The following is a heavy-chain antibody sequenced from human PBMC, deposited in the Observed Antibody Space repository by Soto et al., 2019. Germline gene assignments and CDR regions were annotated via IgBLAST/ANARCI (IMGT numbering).Heavy chain of an antibody. Sequence: EVQLVDSGGGLVKPGGSLRLSCAASGFTFSSYSMNWVRQAAGKGLEWISSISSSSSYIYYPDSVKSPFTISRDNAKNSLYPQMNSLRAEDTAVYSCARFTGAKNRSSAHYYYYYYMDVRGKGTTVIVSS. J-gene: IGHJ6*03. CDR3: ARFTGAKNRSSAHYYYYYYMDV. V-gene: IGHV3-21*01. CDR1: GFTFSSYS. CDR2: ISSSSSYI. D-gene: IGHD6-6*01.